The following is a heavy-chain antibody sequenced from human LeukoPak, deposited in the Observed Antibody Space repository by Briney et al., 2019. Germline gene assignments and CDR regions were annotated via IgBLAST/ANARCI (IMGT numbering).Heavy chain of an antibody. CDR1: GFTFSSYS. Sequence: PGGSLRLSCAASGFTFSSYSMNWVRQAPGKGLEWVSSISSSSSYIYYADSVKGRFTISRDNAKNSLYLQMNSLRAEDTAVYYCARDSLEWIQLWRYPPNYWGQGTLVTVSS. D-gene: IGHD5-18*01. J-gene: IGHJ4*02. CDR2: ISSSSSYI. V-gene: IGHV3-21*01. CDR3: ARDSLEWIQLWRYPPNY.